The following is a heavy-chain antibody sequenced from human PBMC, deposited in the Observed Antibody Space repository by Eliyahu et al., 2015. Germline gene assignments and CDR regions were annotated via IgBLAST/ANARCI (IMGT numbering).Heavy chain of an antibody. Sequence: QVQLVQSEPEVKKPGASVKVSCKASGYTFTSNGFSWVRQAPGQRLEWVGWISAHNGITRYAERFQGRVTMTTDTSMSTAYMELRGLRSEDTAVYYCARGFYSSSSLDYWGQGTLVTVSS. V-gene: IGHV1-18*01. J-gene: IGHJ4*02. CDR2: ISAHNGIT. CDR3: ARGFYSSSSLDY. CDR1: GYTFTSNG. D-gene: IGHD6-6*01.